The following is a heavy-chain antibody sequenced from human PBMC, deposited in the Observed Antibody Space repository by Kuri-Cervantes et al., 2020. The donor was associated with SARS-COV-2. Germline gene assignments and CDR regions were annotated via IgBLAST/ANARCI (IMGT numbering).Heavy chain of an antibody. Sequence: SETLSLTCTVSGGSIGSSSYYWGWIRQPPGKGLEWIGSIYYSGSTYYNPSLKSRVTISVDTSKNQFSLKLSSVTAADTAVYYCARVPYYGSGSQFDYWGQGTLVTVSS. CDR3: ARVPYYGSGSQFDY. CDR2: IYYSGST. J-gene: IGHJ4*02. V-gene: IGHV4-39*07. CDR1: GGSIGSSSYY. D-gene: IGHD3-10*01.